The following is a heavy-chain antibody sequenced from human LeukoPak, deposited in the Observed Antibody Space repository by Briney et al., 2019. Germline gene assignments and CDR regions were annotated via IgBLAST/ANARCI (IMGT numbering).Heavy chain of an antibody. V-gene: IGHV3-9*01. CDR2: ISWNSGSI. J-gene: IGHJ4*02. Sequence: GGSLRLSCAASGFTVSSNYMSWVRQAPGKGLEWVSGISWNSGSIGYADSVKGRFTISRDNAKNSLYLQMNSLRAEDTALYYCAKAIDSSGYPDYWGQGTLVTVSS. D-gene: IGHD3-22*01. CDR3: AKAIDSSGYPDY. CDR1: GFTVSSNY.